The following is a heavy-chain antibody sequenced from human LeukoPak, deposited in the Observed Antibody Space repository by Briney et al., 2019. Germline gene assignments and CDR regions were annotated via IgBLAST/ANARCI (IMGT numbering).Heavy chain of an antibody. Sequence: PGGSLRLSCAASGFTFSSYEMNWVRQAPGKGLEWVSYISSSGSTIYYADSVRGRFTISRDNAKNSLYLQMNSLRAEDTAVYYCARVRSSGWYDAFDIWGQGTMVTVSS. CDR2: ISSSGSTI. CDR3: ARVRSSGWYDAFDI. V-gene: IGHV3-48*03. D-gene: IGHD6-19*01. CDR1: GFTFSSYE. J-gene: IGHJ3*02.